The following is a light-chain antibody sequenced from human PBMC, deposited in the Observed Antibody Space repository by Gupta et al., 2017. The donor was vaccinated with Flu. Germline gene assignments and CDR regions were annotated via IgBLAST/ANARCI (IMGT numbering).Light chain of an antibody. CDR2: EGS. CDR3: CSYAGSSTLV. Sequence: QSALTQPASVSGSPGPSITISCTGTSSDVGSYNLVSWYQQHPGKAPKLMIYEGSKRPSGVSNRFSGSKSGNTASLTISGLQAEDEADYYCCSYAGSSTLVFGGGTKPTVL. J-gene: IGLJ2*01. CDR1: SSDVGSYNL. V-gene: IGLV2-23*01.